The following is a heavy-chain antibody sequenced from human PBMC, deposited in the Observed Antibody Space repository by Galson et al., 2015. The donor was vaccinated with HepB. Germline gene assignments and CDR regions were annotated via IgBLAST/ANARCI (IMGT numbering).Heavy chain of an antibody. CDR1: GGTFSSYA. Sequence: SVKVSCKASGGTFSSYAISWVRQAPGQGLEWMGGIIPIFGTANYAQKFQGRVTITADESTSTAYMELSSLRSEDTAVYYCANRGGGNLNFGSDYYYYYMDVWGKGTTVTVSS. V-gene: IGHV1-69*13. CDR3: ANRGGGNLNFGSDYYYYYMDV. J-gene: IGHJ6*03. CDR2: IIPIFGTA. D-gene: IGHD3-16*01.